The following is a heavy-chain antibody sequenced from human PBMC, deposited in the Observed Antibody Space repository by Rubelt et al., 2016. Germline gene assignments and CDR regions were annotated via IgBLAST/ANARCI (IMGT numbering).Heavy chain of an antibody. Sequence: ISAYNGNTNYAQKLQGRVTMTTDTSTSTAYMELRSLRSDDKAVYYCARVPGSSSGYYYYGMDVWGQGTTVTVSS. CDR3: ARVPGSSSGYYYYGMDV. CDR2: ISAYNGNT. V-gene: IGHV1-18*01. D-gene: IGHD6-6*01. J-gene: IGHJ6*02.